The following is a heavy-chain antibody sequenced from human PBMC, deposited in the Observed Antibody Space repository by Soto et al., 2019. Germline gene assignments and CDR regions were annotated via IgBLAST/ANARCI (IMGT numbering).Heavy chain of an antibody. D-gene: IGHD1-26*01. CDR1: GFTFSGSA. CDR2: IRSKPNNYAT. CDR3: TISLGPTTGGFDY. Sequence: GESLKISCAASGFTFSGSAIHWVRQASGKGLEWVGRIRSKPNNYATAYAASVKGRFTISRDDSKNTAYLQVNSLKTEDTAVYYCTISLGPTTGGFDYWGQGTLVTVSS. J-gene: IGHJ4*02. V-gene: IGHV3-73*01.